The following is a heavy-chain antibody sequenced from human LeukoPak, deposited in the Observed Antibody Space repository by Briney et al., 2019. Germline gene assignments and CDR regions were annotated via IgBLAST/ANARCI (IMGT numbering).Heavy chain of an antibody. V-gene: IGHV1-69*01. Sequence: SVKVSCKASGGTFSSYAISWVRQAPGQGLEWMGGIIPIFGTANYAQKFQGRVTITADESTSTAYMELSSLRSEDTAVYYCARDLRGLQGSDPWGQGTLVAVSS. CDR1: GGTFSSYA. CDR2: IIPIFGTA. CDR3: ARDLRGLQGSDP. D-gene: IGHD4-11*01. J-gene: IGHJ5*02.